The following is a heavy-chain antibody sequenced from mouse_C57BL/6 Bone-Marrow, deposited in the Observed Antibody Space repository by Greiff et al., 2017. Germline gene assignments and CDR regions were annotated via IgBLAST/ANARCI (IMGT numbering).Heavy chain of an antibody. CDR3: ARHYDYDVYARDY. Sequence: EVKLVESGGGLVKPGGSLKLSCAASGFTFSSYAMSWVRQTPDKRLEWVATISDGGSYTYYPANVKGRFTISSDNAKNNLYLQMSHLKSEDTARYYWARHYDYDVYARDYWGQGTSVTVSS. CDR2: ISDGGSYT. CDR1: GFTFSSYA. J-gene: IGHJ4*01. D-gene: IGHD2-4*01. V-gene: IGHV5-4*03.